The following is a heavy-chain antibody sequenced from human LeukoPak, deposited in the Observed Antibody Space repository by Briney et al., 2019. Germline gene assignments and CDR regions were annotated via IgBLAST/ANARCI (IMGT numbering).Heavy chain of an antibody. D-gene: IGHD3-22*01. CDR3: AIDPQQYYYDFDY. Sequence: GGSLRLSCATSGFTFSNFWMSWVRQAPGKGLEWVANIKQDGSEKYYVDSVKGRFTISRDNAKNSLYLQMNSLRAEDTAVNYCAIDPQQYYYDFDYWGQGTLVTVSS. CDR2: IKQDGSEK. J-gene: IGHJ4*02. V-gene: IGHV3-7*01. CDR1: GFTFSNFW.